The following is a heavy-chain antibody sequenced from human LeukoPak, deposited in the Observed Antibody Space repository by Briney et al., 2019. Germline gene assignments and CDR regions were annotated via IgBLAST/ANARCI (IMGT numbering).Heavy chain of an antibody. V-gene: IGHV4-59*08. J-gene: IGHJ5*02. CDR1: GGSITSYY. D-gene: IGHD5-18*01. CDR2: IHYSGKT. Sequence: SETLSLTCTVSGGSITSYYWGWIRQPPGKGLEWIGYIHYSGKTNHNPSLKSRVTMSVDTARSQFSLTLRSVTAADAAVYYCARQDTADWFDPWGQGTLVTVSS. CDR3: ARQDTADWFDP.